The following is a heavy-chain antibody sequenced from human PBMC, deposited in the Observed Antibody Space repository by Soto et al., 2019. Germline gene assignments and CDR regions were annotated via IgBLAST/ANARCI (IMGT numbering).Heavy chain of an antibody. V-gene: IGHV1-24*01. CDR2: FDPEDGET. CDR1: GYTLTELS. J-gene: IGHJ4*02. Sequence: ASVKVSCKVSGYTLTELSMHWVRQAPGKGLEWMGGFDPEDGETIYAQKFQGRVTMTEDTSTDTAYMELSSLRSEDTAVYYCATGGSAMTLLPFGYFDYWGQGTLVTVSS. D-gene: IGHD5-18*01. CDR3: ATGGSAMTLLPFGYFDY.